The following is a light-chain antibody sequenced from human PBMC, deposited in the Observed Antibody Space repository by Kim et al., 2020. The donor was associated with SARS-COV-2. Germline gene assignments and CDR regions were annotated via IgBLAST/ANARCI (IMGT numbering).Light chain of an antibody. Sequence: QRVTISCTGSSSNIGAHYDVHWYQQLPGTARKLLIYGDSNRPSGVPDRFSGSKYGTSASLAITGLQAEDEADYYCQSYDSGLSGYVFGTGTKVTVL. V-gene: IGLV1-40*01. CDR3: QSYDSGLSGYV. CDR2: GDS. J-gene: IGLJ1*01. CDR1: SSNIGAHYD.